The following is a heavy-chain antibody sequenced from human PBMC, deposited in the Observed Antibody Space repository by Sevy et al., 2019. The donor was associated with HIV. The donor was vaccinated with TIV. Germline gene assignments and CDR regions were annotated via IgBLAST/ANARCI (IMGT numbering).Heavy chain of an antibody. V-gene: IGHV4-39*01. CDR1: GGSISSRSSY. Sequence: SETLSLTCTVSGGSISSRSSYWGWIRQPPGKGLEWIGSIYYSGSTYSNPSLKSRLTMSVDTSKNQFSLKLSSVTAADMAVYYGASTRDYYGSGSSFSHWFDPWGQGILVTVSS. CDR3: ASTRDYYGSGSSFSHWFDP. J-gene: IGHJ5*02. D-gene: IGHD3-10*01. CDR2: IYYSGST.